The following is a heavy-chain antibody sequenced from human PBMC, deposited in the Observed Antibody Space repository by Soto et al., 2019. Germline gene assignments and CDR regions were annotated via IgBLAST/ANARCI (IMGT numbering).Heavy chain of an antibody. J-gene: IGHJ6*02. Sequence: GGSLRLSCAASGFTFSSYAMSWVRQAPGKGLEWVSAISGSGGSTCYADSVKGRFTISRDNSKNTLYLQMNSLRAEDTAVYYCASRASGSSSHYYYYGMDVWGQGTTVTV. CDR3: ASRASGSSSHYYYYGMDV. CDR2: ISGSGGST. CDR1: GFTFSSYA. D-gene: IGHD6-6*01. V-gene: IGHV3-23*01.